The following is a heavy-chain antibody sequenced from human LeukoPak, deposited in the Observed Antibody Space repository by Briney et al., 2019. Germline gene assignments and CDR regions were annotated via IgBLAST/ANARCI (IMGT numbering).Heavy chain of an antibody. CDR2: ISSSSSYI. CDR3: ARDSDSIVGATSEGPADY. J-gene: IGHJ4*02. D-gene: IGHD1-26*01. V-gene: IGHV3-21*01. CDR1: GFTFSTYG. Sequence: PGGSLRLSCAGSGFTFSTYGMSWVRQAPGKGLEWVSSISSSSSYIYYADSVKGRFTISRDNAKNSLYLQMNSLRAEDTAVYYCARDSDSIVGATSEGPADYWGQGTLVTVSS.